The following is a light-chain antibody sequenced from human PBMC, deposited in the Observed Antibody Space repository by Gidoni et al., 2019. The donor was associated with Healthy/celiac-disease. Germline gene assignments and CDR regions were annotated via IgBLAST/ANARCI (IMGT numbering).Light chain of an antibody. Sequence: QSALTQPASVSGSPGQSITISCTGTSSDVGGYNYVSWYQQHPGKAPKLMIYDVSNRPSGVSNRFSGSKSGNTAFLTISGLQAEDEADYYCSSYTSSSLWVFGRGTKLTVL. V-gene: IGLV2-14*03. CDR2: DVS. CDR3: SSYTSSSLWV. J-gene: IGLJ3*02. CDR1: SSDVGGYNY.